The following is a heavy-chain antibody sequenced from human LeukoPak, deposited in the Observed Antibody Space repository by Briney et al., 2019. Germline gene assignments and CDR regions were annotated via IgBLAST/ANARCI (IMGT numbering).Heavy chain of an antibody. V-gene: IGHV4-39*07. D-gene: IGHD6-13*01. CDR3: ARGSSWTRDY. J-gene: IGHJ4*02. Sequence: SETLSLTCTVSGGSISSSSYDWGWIRQPPGKGLEWIGSIYYSGSTYYNPSLKSRVTISVDTSKNQFSLELSSVTAADTAVYYCARGSSWTRDYWGQGTLVTVSS. CDR1: GGSISSSSYD. CDR2: IYYSGST.